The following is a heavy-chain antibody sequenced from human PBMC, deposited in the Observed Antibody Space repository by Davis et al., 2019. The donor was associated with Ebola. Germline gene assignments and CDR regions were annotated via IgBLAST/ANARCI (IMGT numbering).Heavy chain of an antibody. CDR1: GFTFSSYY. V-gene: IGHV3-21*01. J-gene: IGHJ3*02. CDR2: ISSSSNYI. CDR3: AAADIVVVVDGTSYPHAFDT. D-gene: IGHD2-15*01. Sequence: GESLKISCAASGFTFSSYYMNWVRQAPGKGLEWVSSISSSSNYIYYADSMKGRFTISRDNAKNSLFLQMTSLRAEDTAVYYCAAADIVVVVDGTSYPHAFDTWGQGTVVTVSS.